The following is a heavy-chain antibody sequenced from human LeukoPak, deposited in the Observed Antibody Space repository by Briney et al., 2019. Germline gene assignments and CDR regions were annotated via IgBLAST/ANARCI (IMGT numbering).Heavy chain of an antibody. CDR1: GGSFSDYS. D-gene: IGHD3-3*01. CDR3: ARAVIIFGAAVAKGFDC. CDR2: IYYSGST. V-gene: IGHV4-59*01. Sequence: ASETLSLTCAVYGGSFSDYSWSWIRQPPGKGLEWIGYIYYSGSTDYNPSLKSRVTMSLDTSKNQFSLKLSSVTAADTAVYYCARAVIIFGAAVAKGFDCWGQGTLVTVSS. J-gene: IGHJ4*02.